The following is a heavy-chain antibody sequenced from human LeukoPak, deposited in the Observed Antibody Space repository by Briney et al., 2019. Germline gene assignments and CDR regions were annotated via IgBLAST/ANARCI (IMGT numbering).Heavy chain of an antibody. J-gene: IGHJ5*02. CDR2: ISTGGDI. CDR1: AGSICNSY. Sequence: SETLSLTCAVSAGSICNSYCSWARQPPGKGLQFIGYISTGGDINYNPSHRSRATMSINPSNNQLSLTLTSVTTADTAVYFCVRGPGRGYDLEPWGQGSLVTVSS. V-gene: IGHV4-4*08. CDR3: VRGPGRGYDLEP. D-gene: IGHD3-22*01.